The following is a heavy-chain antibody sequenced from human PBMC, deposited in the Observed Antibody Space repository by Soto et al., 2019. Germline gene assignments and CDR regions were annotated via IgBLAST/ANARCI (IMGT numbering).Heavy chain of an antibody. J-gene: IGHJ4*02. V-gene: IGHV1-18*01. D-gene: IGHD5-12*01. CDR2: ISAYNGNT. Sequence: GASVKASCKASGYTFTSYGISWVRQAPGQGLEWMGWISAYNGNTNYAQKLQGRVTMTTDTSTSTAYMELRSLRSDDTAVYYCARVGGGGIRGYSGEVDFDYWGQGTLVTVSS. CDR1: GYTFTSYG. CDR3: ARVGGGGIRGYSGEVDFDY.